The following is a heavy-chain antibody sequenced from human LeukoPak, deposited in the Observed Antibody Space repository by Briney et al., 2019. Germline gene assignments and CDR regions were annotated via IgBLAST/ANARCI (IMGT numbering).Heavy chain of an antibody. J-gene: IGHJ6*02. CDR2: MYNGGST. D-gene: IGHD2-2*01. V-gene: IGHV3-66*01. CDR1: GFTVTSNY. Sequence: GGSLRLSCAASGFTVTSNYMNWVRQAPGKGLEWVSVMYNGGSTFYGDSVKGRFTISRDNSMNTLYLQMNSLRVDDTAVYYCAREQVVVGRGYYGMDVWGQGTTVTVSS. CDR3: AREQVVVGRGYYGMDV.